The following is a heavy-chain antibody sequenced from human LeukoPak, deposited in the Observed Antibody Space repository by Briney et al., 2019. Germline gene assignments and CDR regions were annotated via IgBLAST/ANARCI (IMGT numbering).Heavy chain of an antibody. V-gene: IGHV4-31*03. CDR3: ARVPNQSKYSIGNY. D-gene: IGHD1-14*01. CDR2: IYYSGST. CDR1: GGSVSSGSSF. Sequence: SETLSLTCTVSGGSVSSGSSFWSWIRQPPGKGLEWIGYIYYSGSTYYNSSLKSRVAISVDTSKNQFSLKLSSVTAADTAVYYCARVPNQSKYSIGNYWGQGTLVTVSS. J-gene: IGHJ4*02.